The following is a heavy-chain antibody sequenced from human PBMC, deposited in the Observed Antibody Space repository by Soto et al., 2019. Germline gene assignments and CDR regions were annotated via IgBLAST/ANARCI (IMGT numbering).Heavy chain of an antibody. J-gene: IGHJ6*02. CDR2: IYYSGST. CDR1: GGSISSYY. D-gene: IGHD3-10*01. V-gene: IGHV4-59*01. CDR3: ARDGYYYGSGSYYRVPYYYYGMDV. Sequence: LSLTCTVSGGSISSYYWSWIRQPPGKGLEWIGYIYYSGSTNYNPSLKSRVAISVDTSKNQFSLKLSSVTAADTAVYYCARDGYYYGSGSYYRVPYYYYGMDVWGQGTTVTVSS.